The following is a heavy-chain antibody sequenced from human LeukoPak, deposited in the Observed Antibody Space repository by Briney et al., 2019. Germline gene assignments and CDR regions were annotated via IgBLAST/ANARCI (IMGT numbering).Heavy chain of an antibody. Sequence: PGGSLRHSCAASGFTFSSYWMSWVRQAPAEGLEWVANIKQDGSEKYYVDSVKGRFTISRDNAKNSLYLQMNSLRAEDTAVYYCAREGQWLVLSYWGQGTLVTVSS. CDR1: GFTFSSYW. D-gene: IGHD6-19*01. J-gene: IGHJ4*02. CDR2: IKQDGSEK. V-gene: IGHV3-7*01. CDR3: AREGQWLVLSY.